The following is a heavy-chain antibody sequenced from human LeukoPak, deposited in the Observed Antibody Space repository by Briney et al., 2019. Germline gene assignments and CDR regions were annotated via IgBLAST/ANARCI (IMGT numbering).Heavy chain of an antibody. CDR3: ARHESGGTPGYFFDY. Sequence: SETLSLTCTVSGDSISSYYWSWIRQPPGKGLEWIGYTYYSGTTNYNPSLKSRVTISVDTSKNQFSLKLSSVTAADTAVYYCARHESGGTPGYFFDYWGQGTLVTVSS. J-gene: IGHJ4*02. D-gene: IGHD3-16*01. CDR1: GDSISSYY. CDR2: TYYSGTT. V-gene: IGHV4-59*08.